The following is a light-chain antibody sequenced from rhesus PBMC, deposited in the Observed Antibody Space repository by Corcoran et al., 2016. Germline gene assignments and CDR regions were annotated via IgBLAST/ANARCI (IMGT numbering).Light chain of an antibody. Sequence: DIQMTQSPSSLSASVGDSVPITCRASQGISNYLKWYQTKLRKPPQLLIDNASTLQNGVPSRFSGSGTGTYFTLTLSCLQPEYFATYYSLQYNRYPLTFGPGAKLNVK. CDR3: LQYNRYPLT. J-gene: IGKJ3*01. V-gene: IGKV1-43*02. CDR2: NAS. CDR1: QGISNY.